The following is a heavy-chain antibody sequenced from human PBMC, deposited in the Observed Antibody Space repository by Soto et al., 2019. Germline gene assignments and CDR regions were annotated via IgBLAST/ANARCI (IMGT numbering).Heavy chain of an antibody. CDR2: ISGGGDTT. CDR1: GFTFNNYA. V-gene: IGHV3-23*01. Sequence: EVQLLESGGGLVQPGGSLRLSCAASGFTFNNYAMTWVRQAPGKGLEWGSAISGGGDTTSYADSVKGRFTVSRDGSKNTVYLQMSSLRAEDTALYCCSIGRGGSGSLTPRVDFWGQGTLVTVSS. D-gene: IGHD3-10*01. CDR3: SIGRGGSGSLTPRVDF. J-gene: IGHJ4*02.